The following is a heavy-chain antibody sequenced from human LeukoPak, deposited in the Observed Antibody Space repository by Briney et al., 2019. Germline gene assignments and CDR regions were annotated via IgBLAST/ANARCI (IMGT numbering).Heavy chain of an antibody. CDR1: GGSISSNSYY. CDR2: IYYSGST. Sequence: NPSETLSLTCTVSGGSISSNSYYWGWIRQPPGKGLELIGTIYYSGSTYYNPSLKSRVTISVDTSKNQFSLKLSSVTAADTAVYFCARRQSGALEQTAFDFWGQGTMVTVSS. D-gene: IGHD3-10*01. V-gene: IGHV4-39*01. CDR3: ARRQSGALEQTAFDF. J-gene: IGHJ3*01.